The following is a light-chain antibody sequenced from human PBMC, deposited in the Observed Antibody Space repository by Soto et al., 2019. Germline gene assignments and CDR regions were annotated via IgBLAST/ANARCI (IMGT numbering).Light chain of an antibody. CDR2: EVS. CDR3: SSYTSSSTLV. CDR1: SSDVGRYNY. J-gene: IGLJ3*02. Sequence: QSALTQPASVSGSPGQSITISCTGTSSDVGRYNYVSWYQQHPGKAPKVMIYEVSNRPSGVSDRFSGSKSVNTASLTISGLQPEDEADYYCSSYTSSSTLVFGGGTKVTVL. V-gene: IGLV2-14*01.